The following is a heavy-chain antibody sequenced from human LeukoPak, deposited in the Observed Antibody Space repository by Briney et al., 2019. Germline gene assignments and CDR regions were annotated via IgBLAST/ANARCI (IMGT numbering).Heavy chain of an antibody. CDR1: GFTFSSYN. V-gene: IGHV3-21*01. Sequence: GRSLRLSCAASGFTFSSYNVNWVRQAPGKGLEWVSSITTGNSFLYFADSVKGRFTISRDHANNSLYLQMNSLRADDTAVYYCARGAATRKSGFYYYMDVWGKGTTVTVSS. J-gene: IGHJ6*03. CDR3: ARGAATRKSGFYYYMDV. CDR2: ITTGNSFL. D-gene: IGHD5-12*01.